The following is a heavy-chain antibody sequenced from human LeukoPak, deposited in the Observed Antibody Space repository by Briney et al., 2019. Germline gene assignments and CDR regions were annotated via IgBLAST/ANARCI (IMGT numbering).Heavy chain of an antibody. D-gene: IGHD6-19*01. CDR2: ISSSSSYT. Sequence: GGSLRLSCAASGFTFSSYSMNWVRQAPGKGLEWVSSISSSSSYTYYADSVKGRFTSSRDNAKNSLYLQMNSLRDEDTAVYYCARVAVAGYNWFDPWGQGTLVTVSS. V-gene: IGHV3-21*01. J-gene: IGHJ5*02. CDR3: ARVAVAGYNWFDP. CDR1: GFTFSSYS.